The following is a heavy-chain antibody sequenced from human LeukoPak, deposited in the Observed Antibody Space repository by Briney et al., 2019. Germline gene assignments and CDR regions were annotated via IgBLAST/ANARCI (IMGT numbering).Heavy chain of an antibody. D-gene: IGHD3-3*01. CDR2: ISSSSTI. J-gene: IGHJ5*02. CDR3: ARDTKLRFRRYNWFDP. V-gene: IGHV3-48*02. CDR1: GFTFSSYS. Sequence: GGSLRLSCAASGFTFSSYSMTWVRQAPGKGLEWVSYISSSSTIYYADSVKGRFTISRDNAKNSLYLQMNSLRDEDTAVYYCARDTKLRFRRYNWFDPWGQGTLVTVSS.